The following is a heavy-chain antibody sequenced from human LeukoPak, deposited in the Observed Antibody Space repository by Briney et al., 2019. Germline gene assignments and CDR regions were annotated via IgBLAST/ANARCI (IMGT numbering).Heavy chain of an antibody. J-gene: IGHJ6*02. V-gene: IGHV3-73*01. D-gene: IGHD3-3*01. Sequence: GGSLRLSCAASGFTFSVSAMHWVRQASGKGLEWVGRIRSKANSYATAYAASVKGRFTISRDDSKNTAYLQMNSLKTEDTAVYYCTRLIFSDFWCGYYRANDYYYYYGMDVWGQGTTVTVSS. CDR1: GFTFSVSA. CDR2: IRSKANSYAT. CDR3: TRLIFSDFWCGYYRANDYYYYYGMDV.